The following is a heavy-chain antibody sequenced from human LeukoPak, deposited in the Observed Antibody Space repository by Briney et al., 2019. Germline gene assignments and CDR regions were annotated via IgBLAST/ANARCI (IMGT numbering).Heavy chain of an antibody. V-gene: IGHV4-4*07. CDR3: ARDRSSRTTVTTRYFDL. Sequence: SEALSLTCTVSGGSISSYYWSWIRQPAGKGLERIGRIYTSGSTNYNPSLKSRVTMSVDTSKNQFSLKLSSVTAADTAVYYCARDRSSRTTVTTRYFDLWGRGTLVTVSS. CDR1: GGSISSYY. J-gene: IGHJ2*01. CDR2: IYTSGST. D-gene: IGHD4-17*01.